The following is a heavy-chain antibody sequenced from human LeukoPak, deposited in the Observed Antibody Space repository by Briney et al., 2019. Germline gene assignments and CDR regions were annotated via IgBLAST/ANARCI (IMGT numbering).Heavy chain of an antibody. CDR2: IGSTGAYI. J-gene: IGHJ4*02. Sequence: GGSLRLSCAASGFTFSSYSMVWVRQAPGKGLEWVSSIGSTGAYIFYADSGKGRFTISRDNSKNHLYLQMNSLRAEDTAVYYCAKVRRYSYANEYHFDNWGQGTLVSVSS. V-gene: IGHV3-21*01. D-gene: IGHD5-18*01. CDR1: GFTFSSYS. CDR3: AKVRRYSYANEYHFDN.